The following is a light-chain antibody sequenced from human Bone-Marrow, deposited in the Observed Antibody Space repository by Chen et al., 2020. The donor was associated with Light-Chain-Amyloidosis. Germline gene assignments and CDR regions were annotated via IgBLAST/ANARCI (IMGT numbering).Light chain of an antibody. CDR1: SSDVGGDNH. Sequence: QSALTKPASVSGSPGQSITISCTGTSSDVGGDNHVSWYQQHPDKAPKLMIYEVTNRPSWVPDRFSGSTSDNTASLTISGLQTEDEADYFCSSYTITNTLVFGSGTRVTVL. J-gene: IGLJ1*01. CDR2: EVT. V-gene: IGLV2-14*01. CDR3: SSYTITNTLV.